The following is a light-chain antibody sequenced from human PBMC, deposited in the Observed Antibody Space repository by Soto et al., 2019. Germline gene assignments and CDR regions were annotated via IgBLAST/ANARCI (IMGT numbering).Light chain of an antibody. Sequence: QSVLTQPASVSGSPGQSITISCTGTSSDVGGYNYVSWYQQHPGKAPKLMIYEVSNRPLGVSHRFSGSKSGNTASLTISGLQAEDEADYYCTSYTSSSTRDVFGTGTKVTVL. J-gene: IGLJ1*01. CDR3: TSYTSSSTRDV. CDR1: SSDVGGYNY. V-gene: IGLV2-14*01. CDR2: EVS.